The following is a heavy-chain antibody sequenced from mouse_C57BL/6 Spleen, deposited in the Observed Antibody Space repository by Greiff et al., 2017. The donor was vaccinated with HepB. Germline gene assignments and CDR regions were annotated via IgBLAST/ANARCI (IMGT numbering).Heavy chain of an antibody. Sequence: EVKLMESEGGLVQPGSSMKLSCTASGFTFSDYYMAWVRQVPEKGLEWVANINYDGSSTYYLDSLKSRFIISRDNAKNILYLQMSSLKSEDTATYYCARDRNYGSSSYYAMDYWGQGTSVTVSS. CDR1: GFTFSDYY. CDR3: ARDRNYGSSSYYAMDY. V-gene: IGHV5-16*01. D-gene: IGHD1-1*01. J-gene: IGHJ4*01. CDR2: INYDGSST.